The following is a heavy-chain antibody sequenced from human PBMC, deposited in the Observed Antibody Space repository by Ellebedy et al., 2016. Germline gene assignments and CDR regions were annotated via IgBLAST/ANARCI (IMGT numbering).Heavy chain of an antibody. CDR3: ATSNSSDPYYFDH. CDR2: IYPGDSDT. Sequence: GESLKISCKGSGYSFTTYWIGWVRQMPGKGLEWMGIIYPGDSDTRYSPSFQGQVAISVDKSISTAYLQWSSLKASDTAMYYCATSNSSDPYYFDHWGQGTLGNVSS. D-gene: IGHD6-6*01. V-gene: IGHV5-51*01. CDR1: GYSFTTYW. J-gene: IGHJ4*01.